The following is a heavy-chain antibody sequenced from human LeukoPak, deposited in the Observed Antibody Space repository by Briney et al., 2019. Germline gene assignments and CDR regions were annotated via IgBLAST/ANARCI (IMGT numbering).Heavy chain of an antibody. CDR2: IYDGGAT. J-gene: IGHJ4*02. Sequence: GGSLRLSCAVSGFSVSNNYMSWARQAPGKGLEWVSAIYDGGATYYADSVKGRFTSSRDNFKNTVYLQMNSLRAEDTALYYCARAFQYGSGSHPYSLWGQGTLVTVSP. D-gene: IGHD3-10*01. CDR3: ARAFQYGSGSHPYSL. V-gene: IGHV3-66*01. CDR1: GFSVSNNY.